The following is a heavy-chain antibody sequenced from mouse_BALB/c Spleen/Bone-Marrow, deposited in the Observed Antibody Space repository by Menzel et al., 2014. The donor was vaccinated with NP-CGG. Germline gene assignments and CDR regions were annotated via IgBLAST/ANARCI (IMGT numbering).Heavy chain of an antibody. CDR2: IYPGDGDT. Sequence: QVQLQQSGAELVRPGSSVKISCKASGYAFSGYWMNWVKQRPGQGLEWIGQIYPGDGDTDYNGKFKGKATLTADKSSSTAYMQRSSLTSEDSAVYFCARGGISVDYWGQGTTLTGSS. V-gene: IGHV1-80*01. CDR3: ARGGISVDY. J-gene: IGHJ2*01. CDR1: GYAFSGYW.